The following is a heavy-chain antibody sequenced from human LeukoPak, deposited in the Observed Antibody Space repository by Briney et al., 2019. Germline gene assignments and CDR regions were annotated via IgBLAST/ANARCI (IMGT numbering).Heavy chain of an antibody. D-gene: IGHD4-23*01. CDR1: GFSFANYA. CDR3: AKDFGVVTFGPFDS. J-gene: IGHJ4*02. V-gene: IGHV3-23*01. CDR2: ISGTGGST. Sequence: QSGGSLRLSCAASGFSFANYAMNWVRQAPAKGLEWVSAISGTGGSTFYADSVRGRFTISRDNSGNTLYLQTNSLRAEDTAVYFCAKDFGVVTFGPFDSWGQGTLVTVSS.